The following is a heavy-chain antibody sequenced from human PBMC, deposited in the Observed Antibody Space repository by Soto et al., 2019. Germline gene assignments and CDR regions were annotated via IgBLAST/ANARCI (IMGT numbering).Heavy chain of an antibody. CDR1: GFTFSSFG. CDR2: IWYDGSDK. V-gene: IGHV3-33*01. Sequence: PGGSLRLSCVVSGFTFSSFGMHWVRQAPGKGLEWVAVIWYDGSDKYYEDSVKGRFTISRDNSKNTLYLQMNSLRAEDTAVYYCVRDDDTGGSVFDHWGQGTLVTVSS. D-gene: IGHD6-25*01. CDR3: VRDDDTGGSVFDH. J-gene: IGHJ4*02.